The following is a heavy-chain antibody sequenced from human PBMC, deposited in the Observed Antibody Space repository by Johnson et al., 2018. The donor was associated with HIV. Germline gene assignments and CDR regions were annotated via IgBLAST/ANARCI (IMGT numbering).Heavy chain of an antibody. D-gene: IGHD1-26*01. V-gene: IGHV3-64*01. Sequence: VQLVESGGGVIQPGRSLRLSCAASGFTFSSYAMHWVRQAPGKGLEYVSAISSTGGSTYYAKSVKGRFTISRDNSKNTLYLQMGSLRAEDMAVYYCARSRVRELAAFDIWRQWTMVTVSS. CDR3: ARSRVRELAAFDI. CDR1: GFTFSSYA. J-gene: IGHJ3*02. CDR2: ISSTGGST.